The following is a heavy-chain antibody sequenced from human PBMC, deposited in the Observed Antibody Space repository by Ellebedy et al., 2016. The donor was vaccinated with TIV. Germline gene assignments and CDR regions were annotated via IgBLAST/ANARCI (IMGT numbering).Heavy chain of an antibody. CDR3: ARHLESRWLIHGGDY. Sequence: AASVKVSCKASGYTFTHYGISWVRQAPGQGLEWMGWINPYNGNTTYAQKYQGRVPMTTDSSTRTSYMELSSLTSDDTAIYNCARHLESRWLIHGGDYWGQGSLVTVSS. CDR1: GYTFTHYG. V-gene: IGHV1-18*04. D-gene: IGHD3-16*01. CDR2: INPYNGNT. J-gene: IGHJ4*02.